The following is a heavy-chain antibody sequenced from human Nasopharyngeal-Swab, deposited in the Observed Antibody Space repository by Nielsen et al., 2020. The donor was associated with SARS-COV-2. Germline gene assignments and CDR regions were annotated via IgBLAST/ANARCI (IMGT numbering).Heavy chain of an antibody. CDR1: GYTFTSYG. J-gene: IGHJ4*02. V-gene: IGHV1-18*01. CDR3: ARDDRITSGSLFDY. CDR2: ISAYNANI. Sequence: ASVKVSCKAFGYTFTSYGISWVRQAPGQGLEWMGWISAYNANIKNAQKLQGRVTMTTDTSTNTAYMELRSLRSDDTAVYYCARDDRITSGSLFDYWGQGTLVTVSS. D-gene: IGHD6-19*01.